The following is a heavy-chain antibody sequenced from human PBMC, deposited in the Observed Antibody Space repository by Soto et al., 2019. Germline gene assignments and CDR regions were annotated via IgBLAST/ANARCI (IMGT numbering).Heavy chain of an antibody. J-gene: IGHJ4*02. CDR3: ARGVTPPGAPAWYYFDS. D-gene: IGHD2-21*02. Sequence: ETLSLTCSVSGASIAGSSYWSWIRQPAGKGLEWIGRFSLSGTTNYSPSLRSRVTMSADVSKNQFSLRLTSVTAADTALYYCARGVTPPGAPAWYYFDSWGQGTLVTVSS. CDR2: FSLSGTT. CDR1: GASIAGSSY. V-gene: IGHV4-4*07.